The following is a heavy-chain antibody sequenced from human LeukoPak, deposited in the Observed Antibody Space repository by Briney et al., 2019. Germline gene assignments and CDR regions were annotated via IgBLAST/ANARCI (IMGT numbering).Heavy chain of an antibody. J-gene: IGHJ5*02. CDR2: ISNRAYSK. D-gene: IGHD4-23*01. CDR1: GFNFSDHY. Sequence: GGSLRLSCAGSGFNFSDHYMSWMRQAPGKGLEWVSYISNRAYSKYYADSVKGRFNISRDNTKLSLFLQMTNLSAEDTAVYYCARGKRRFDLWGQGTLVTVSS. V-gene: IGHV3-11*01. CDR3: ARGKRRFDL.